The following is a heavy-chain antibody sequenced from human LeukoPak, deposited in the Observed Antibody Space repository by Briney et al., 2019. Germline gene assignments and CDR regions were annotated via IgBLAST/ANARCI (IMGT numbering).Heavy chain of an antibody. D-gene: IGHD6-13*01. J-gene: IGHJ4*02. CDR2: ISPSVST. V-gene: IGHV4-38-2*01. CDR1: GYSISSGYY. Sequence: SETLSLTCAVSGYSISSGYYWGWIRQPPGKGLEWIGSISPSVSTFYNPSLKSRVTISVDTSKNQFSLKLRSVTAADTAVYYCALSPLEAAGTWSGLFDYWGQGTLVTVSS. CDR3: ALSPLEAAGTWSGLFDY.